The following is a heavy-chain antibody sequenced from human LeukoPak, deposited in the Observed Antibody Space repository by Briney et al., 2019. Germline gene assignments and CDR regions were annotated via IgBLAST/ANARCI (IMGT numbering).Heavy chain of an antibody. V-gene: IGHV3-7*03. CDR2: IKQDGNEK. J-gene: IGHJ6*02. CDR3: ARDRVGCSSTSCYYYYGMDV. Sequence: GGSLRLSCAASGFTFSSYWMSWVRQAPGKGLEWVANIKQDGNEKYYVDSVKGRFTISRDNAQNSLYLQMNSLRAEDTAVYYCARDRVGCSSTSCYYYYGMDVWGQGTTVTVSS. D-gene: IGHD2-2*01. CDR1: GFTFSSYW.